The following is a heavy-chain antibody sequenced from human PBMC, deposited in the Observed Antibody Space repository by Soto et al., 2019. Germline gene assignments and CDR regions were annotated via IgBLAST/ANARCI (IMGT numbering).Heavy chain of an antibody. D-gene: IGHD1-26*01. J-gene: IGHJ6*02. CDR3: ARDHGGSYYDGMDV. V-gene: IGHV1-2*04. CDR2: INPNSGGT. Sequence: ASVKVSCKASGYTFTGYYMHWVRQAPGQGLEWMGWINPNSGGTNYAQKFQGWVTMTRDTSISTAYMELSRLRSDDTAVYYCARDHGGSYYDGMDVWGQGTTVTVSS. CDR1: GYTFTGYY.